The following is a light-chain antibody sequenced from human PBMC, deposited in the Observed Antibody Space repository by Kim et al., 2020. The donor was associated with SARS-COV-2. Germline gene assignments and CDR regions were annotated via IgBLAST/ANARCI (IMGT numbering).Light chain of an antibody. V-gene: IGLV6-57*03. Sequence: KTVTLSCTRTRCGMATNALKWYHRRPGRAPTTVIYADNQSPSGVPDRFSGSIDSSSNSASLTISGLKTEDEADYYCQSYDSSNPWVFGGGTQLTVL. CDR3: QSYDSSNPWV. CDR2: ADN. CDR1: RCGMATNA. J-gene: IGLJ3*02.